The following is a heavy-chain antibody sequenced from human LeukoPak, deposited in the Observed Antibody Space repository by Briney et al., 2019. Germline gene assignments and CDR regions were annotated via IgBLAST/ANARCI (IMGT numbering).Heavy chain of an antibody. Sequence: PVGSLRLSCAASGFTFSGYYMTWIRQAPGGGLEWISYINGSSSDTKYADSVKGRFTISRDNAKNSLYLLMNSLRAEDTAVYYCARRGTTYCTVDSCHPNWFDPWGQGTLVTVSS. J-gene: IGHJ5*02. CDR2: INGSSSDT. CDR1: GFTFSGYY. CDR3: ARRGTTYCTVDSCHPNWFDP. V-gene: IGHV3-11*03. D-gene: IGHD2-15*01.